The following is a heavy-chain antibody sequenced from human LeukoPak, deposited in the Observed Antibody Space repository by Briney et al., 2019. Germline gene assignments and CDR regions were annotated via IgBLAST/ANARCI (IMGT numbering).Heavy chain of an antibody. CDR3: ARGKSRGSHIDY. D-gene: IGHD1-26*01. V-gene: IGHV4-59*11. J-gene: IGHJ4*02. CDR1: GDSISMHY. CDR2: IDHTGST. Sequence: PSETLSLTCSVSGDSISMHYWSWIRQPPEKGLEWIGYIDHTGSTNYNPSLNSRVTISRDMSKNHFSLELSSVTAADTAVYFCARGKSRGSHIDYWGQGTLVTVSS.